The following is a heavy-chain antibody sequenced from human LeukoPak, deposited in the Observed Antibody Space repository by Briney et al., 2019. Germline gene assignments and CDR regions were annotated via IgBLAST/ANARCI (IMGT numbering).Heavy chain of an antibody. D-gene: IGHD3-10*01. V-gene: IGHV3-33*08. CDR3: ARDKLGRGVITATIDY. CDR2: IWYDGSNK. Sequence: GGSLRLSCAASGFTFSSYEMNWVRQAPGKGLEWVAVIWYDGSNKYYADSVKGRFTISRDNSKNTLYLQMNSLRAEDTAVYYCARDKLGRGVITATIDYWGQGTLVTVSS. CDR1: GFTFSSYE. J-gene: IGHJ4*02.